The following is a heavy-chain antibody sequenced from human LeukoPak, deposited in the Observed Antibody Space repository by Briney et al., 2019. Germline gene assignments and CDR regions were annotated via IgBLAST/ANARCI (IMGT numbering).Heavy chain of an antibody. D-gene: IGHD6-13*01. CDR1: GFTFTTYW. CDR3: ANRGYSSS. CDR2: IKYDGSTS. Sequence: GGSLRLSCEASGFTFTTYWIHWVRQGPGKGLVWVSRIKYDGSTSNYADSVKGRFTISRDNSKNTLYLQMNSLRAEDTAVYYCANRGYSSSWGQGTLVTVSS. J-gene: IGHJ5*02. V-gene: IGHV3-74*01.